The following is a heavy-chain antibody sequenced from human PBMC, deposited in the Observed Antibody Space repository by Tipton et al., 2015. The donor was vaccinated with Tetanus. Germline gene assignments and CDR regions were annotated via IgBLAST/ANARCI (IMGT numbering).Heavy chain of an antibody. CDR2: IYFKGDT. V-gene: IGHV4-39*02. J-gene: IGHJ5*02. CDR3: ARHLYGYWFDP. D-gene: IGHD2/OR15-2a*01. CDR1: GASISDKKYY. Sequence: LRLSCTVSGASISDKKYYWGWIRQAPGKGLEWIASIYFKGDTYYSPSLKSRLTIDVDTSQNLFSLTLTSVTAADTAVYFCARHLYGYWFDPWGQGTLVTVSS.